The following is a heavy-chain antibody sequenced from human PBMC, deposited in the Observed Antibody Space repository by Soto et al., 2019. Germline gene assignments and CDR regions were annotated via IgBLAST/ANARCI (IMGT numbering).Heavy chain of an antibody. CDR3: ATSKGGGSNGPTTY. J-gene: IGHJ4*02. CDR2: MNSDGSNT. D-gene: IGHD1-26*01. V-gene: IGHV3-74*01. Sequence: EVQLVESGGALVQPGGSLRLSCAASGFTFSNYWMHWVRQAPGKGLVWISRMNSDGSNTVYADAVKGRFTISRDNAKKPLYLQMNSLRVEDTAVYYGATSKGGGSNGPTTYWGQGTLVTVSS. CDR1: GFTFSNYW.